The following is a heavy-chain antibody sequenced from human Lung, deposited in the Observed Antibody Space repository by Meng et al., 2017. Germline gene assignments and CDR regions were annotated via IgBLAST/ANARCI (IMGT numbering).Heavy chain of an antibody. CDR1: GGSSSSSNW. J-gene: IGHJ4*02. CDR3: ARRGPWLDPQNFDY. V-gene: IGHV4-4*02. CDR2: IYHSGST. D-gene: IGHD6-19*01. Sequence: QVQRQESGPGPVKPSGPLSLTCAVAGGSSSSSNWWSWVRQPPGKGLEWIGEIYHSGSTNYNPSLKSRVTISVDKSKNQFSLKLSSVTAADTAVYYCARRGPWLDPQNFDYWGQGTLVTASS.